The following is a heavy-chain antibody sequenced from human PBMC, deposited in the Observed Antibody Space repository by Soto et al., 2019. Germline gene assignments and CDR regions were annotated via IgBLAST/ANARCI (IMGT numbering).Heavy chain of an antibody. V-gene: IGHV3-23*01. J-gene: IGHJ4*01. Sequence: PGGSLRLSCVISGFSFSPYAMSWVRQAPGKGLEWVSGISGSGSNTYYADSVKGRFTISRDNSRNTMFLQMKSLRAEDTAVYYCVASSSSYYFEYWGHGTLVTVSS. CDR2: ISGSGSNT. CDR1: GFSFSPYA. CDR3: VASSSSYYFEY.